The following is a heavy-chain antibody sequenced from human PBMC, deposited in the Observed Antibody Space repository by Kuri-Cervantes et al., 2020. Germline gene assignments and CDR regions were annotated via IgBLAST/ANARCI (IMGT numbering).Heavy chain of an antibody. CDR1: GGSISSSNW. CDR3: ARVGVGLRYMDV. CDR2: IYHSGST. J-gene: IGHJ6*03. Sequence: SKTLSLTSAVSGGSISSSNWWSWVRQPTGKGLEWIGEIYHSGSTNYNPSLKSRVTISVDKSKTQFPLKLSSVTAADTAVYYCARVGVGLRYMDVWGKGTTVTVSS. D-gene: IGHD3-16*01. V-gene: IGHV4-4*02.